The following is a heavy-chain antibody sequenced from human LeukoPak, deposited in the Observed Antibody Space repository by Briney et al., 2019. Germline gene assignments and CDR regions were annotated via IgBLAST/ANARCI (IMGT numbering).Heavy chain of an antibody. CDR3: ARVYSSGWYHWFDP. V-gene: IGHV4-39*07. CDR2: IYHSGST. CDR1: GGSISSYY. D-gene: IGHD6-19*01. J-gene: IGHJ5*02. Sequence: SETLSLTCTVSGGSISSYYWGWIRQPPGKGLEWIGSIYHSGSTYYNPSLKSRVTISVDTSKNQFSLKLSSVTAADTVIYYCARVYSSGWYHWFDPWGQGTLVTVSS.